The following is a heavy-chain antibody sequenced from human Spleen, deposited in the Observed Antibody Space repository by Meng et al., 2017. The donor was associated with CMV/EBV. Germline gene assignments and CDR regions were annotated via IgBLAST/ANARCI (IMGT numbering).Heavy chain of an antibody. D-gene: IGHD2-2*01. CDR2: INHSGST. V-gene: IGHV4-34*01. CDR3: ARVGYCSSTSCYSGGGMDD. J-gene: IGHJ6*02. Sequence: GSLRLSCAVYNGSFSGYYWSWIRQPPGKGLEWIGEINHSGSTNYNPSLKSRVTISVDTSKNQFSLKLSSVTAADTAVYYCARVGYCSSTSCYSGGGMDDWGQGTTVTVSS. CDR1: NGSFSGYY.